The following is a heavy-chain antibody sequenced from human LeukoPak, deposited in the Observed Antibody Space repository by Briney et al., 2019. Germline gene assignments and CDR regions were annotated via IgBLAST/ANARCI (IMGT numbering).Heavy chain of an antibody. CDR3: AKDPGGLFVHWPFQG. CDR1: GFTFSDYA. CDR2: MSRHGADK. D-gene: IGHD3-10*01. V-gene: IGHV3-23*01. J-gene: IGHJ2*01. Sequence: GGSLRLSCAGSGFTFSDYAMSWVRQAPGKGLEWVSSMSRHGADKWYADSVRGRFTISRDNSENTLYLQMNSLRDEDTAVYYWAKDPGGLFVHWPFQGWGRGTLITVSS.